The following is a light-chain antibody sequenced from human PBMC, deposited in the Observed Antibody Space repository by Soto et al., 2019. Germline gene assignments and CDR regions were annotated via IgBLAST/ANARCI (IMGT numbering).Light chain of an antibody. Sequence: EIVLTQSPGTLSLSPGERATLSCRASQSVSSSYLAWYQQKPGQAPRLLIYAASTRATGVSARFSGSGSGTEFNLTISSLQSEDFTIYYCQYYNNWLATFGGGTKVDIK. CDR2: AAS. V-gene: IGKV3-15*01. CDR1: QSVSSSY. J-gene: IGKJ4*01. CDR3: QYYNNWLAT.